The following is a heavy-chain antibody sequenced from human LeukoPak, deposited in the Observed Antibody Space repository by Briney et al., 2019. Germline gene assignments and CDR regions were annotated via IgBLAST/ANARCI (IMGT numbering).Heavy chain of an antibody. V-gene: IGHV1-46*01. Sequence: ASVKVSCKASGYTFTSYYMHWVRQAPGQGLEWMGIINPSGGSTSYAQKFQGRVTMTRDTSTSTVYMELSSLRSEDTAVYYCARAEDIVVVPAATALGYWGQGTLVIVSS. J-gene: IGHJ4*02. CDR2: INPSGGST. CDR3: ARAEDIVVVPAATALGY. CDR1: GYTFTSYY. D-gene: IGHD2-2*01.